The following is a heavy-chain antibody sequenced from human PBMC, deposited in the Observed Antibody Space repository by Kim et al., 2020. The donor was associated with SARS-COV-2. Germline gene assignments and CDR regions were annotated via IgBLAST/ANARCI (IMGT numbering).Heavy chain of an antibody. D-gene: IGHD2-15*01. CDR3: AKSMVSATHYYYNGMDV. J-gene: IGHJ6*02. Sequence: VQGRFTISRDNSKNILYLQIHSLSAEDTAVYYCAKSMVSATHYYYNGMDVWGQGTTVTVSS. V-gene: IGHV3-23*01.